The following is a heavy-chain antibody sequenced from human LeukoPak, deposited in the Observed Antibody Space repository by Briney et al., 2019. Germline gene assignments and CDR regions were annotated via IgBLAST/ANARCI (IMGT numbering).Heavy chain of an antibody. CDR2: IYYSGST. V-gene: IGHV4-59*11. J-gene: IGHJ6*03. Sequence: PSETLSPTCTVSGGSISSHYWSWIRQPPGKGLEWIGYIYYSGSTNYNPSLKSRVTISVDTSKNQFSLKLSSVTAADTAVYYCAREWRSSYYYYYMDVWGKGTTVTVSS. D-gene: IGHD3-3*01. CDR1: GGSISSHY. CDR3: AREWRSSYYYYYMDV.